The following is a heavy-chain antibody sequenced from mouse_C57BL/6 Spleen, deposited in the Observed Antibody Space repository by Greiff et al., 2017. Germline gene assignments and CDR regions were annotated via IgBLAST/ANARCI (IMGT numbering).Heavy chain of an antibody. CDR1: GFTFSSYT. J-gene: IGHJ2*01. CDR3: ARHLTYYFDY. CDR2: ISGGGGNT. Sequence: EVQGVESGGGLVKPGGSLKLSCAASGFTFSSYTMSWVRQTPEKRLEWVATISGGGGNTYYPDSVKGRFTISRDNAKNTLYLQMSSLRSEDTALYYCARHLTYYFDYWGQGTTLTVSS. D-gene: IGHD4-1*01. V-gene: IGHV5-9*01.